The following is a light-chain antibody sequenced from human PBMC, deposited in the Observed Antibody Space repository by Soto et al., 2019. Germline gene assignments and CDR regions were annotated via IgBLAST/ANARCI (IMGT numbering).Light chain of an antibody. CDR3: VAWDDSLSGWV. CDR1: NSNIGNNY. V-gene: IGLV1-47*01. Sequence: QSVLTQPPSASGTPGHGVIISCSGSNSNIGNNYVYWYQQVPGTAPKVLIYRNNQRPSGVPDRFSGSKSGASASLAISGLRSEDEADYYCVAWDDSLSGWVFGGGTKLTVL. J-gene: IGLJ3*02. CDR2: RNN.